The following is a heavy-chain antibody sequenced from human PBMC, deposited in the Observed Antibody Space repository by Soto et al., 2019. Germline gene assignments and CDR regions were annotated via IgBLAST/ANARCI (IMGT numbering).Heavy chain of an antibody. CDR3: ARDPTNGGYAAAY. D-gene: IGHD2-8*01. J-gene: IGHJ4*02. Sequence: GGSLRLSCAASGSTFSSYSMNWVRQAPGKGLEWVSYISSSSSTIYYADSVKGRFTISRDNAKNSLYLQMNSLRAEDTAVYYCARDPTNGGYAAAYWGQGTLVTVSS. CDR1: GSTFSSYS. V-gene: IGHV3-48*01. CDR2: ISSSSSTI.